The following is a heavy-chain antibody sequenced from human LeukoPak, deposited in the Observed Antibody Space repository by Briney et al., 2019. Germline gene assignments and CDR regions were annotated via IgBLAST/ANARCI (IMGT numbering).Heavy chain of an antibody. CDR1: GFTFSSYT. V-gene: IGHV3-64D*06. CDR2: MSRDGRST. J-gene: IGHJ4*02. CDR3: AKGDYYFDSSGYPQFDY. D-gene: IGHD3-22*01. Sequence: RGSLTLSCSVSGFTFSSYTMHWVRQAPGKGLEYVSAMSRDGRSTYYADSVKGRFTISRDNSKNTLYLQMNSLRAEDTAVYYCAKGDYYFDSSGYPQFDYWGQGSLVTV.